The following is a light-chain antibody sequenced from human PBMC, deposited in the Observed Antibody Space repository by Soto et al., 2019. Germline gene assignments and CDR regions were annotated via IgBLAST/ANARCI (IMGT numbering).Light chain of an antibody. CDR2: KAS. J-gene: IGKJ2*01. Sequence: DIQMTQSPSTLSASIGDRVTITCRASQSISSWLAWYQQKPGKAPKLLIYKASSLEIGVPSRFSGSGSVTEFTLTISSLQPDDFATYYCQQYSSYPYAFGQGTKLGIK. V-gene: IGKV1-5*03. CDR3: QQYSSYPYA. CDR1: QSISSW.